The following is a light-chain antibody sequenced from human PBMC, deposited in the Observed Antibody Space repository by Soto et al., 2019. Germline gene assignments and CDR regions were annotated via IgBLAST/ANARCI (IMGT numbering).Light chain of an antibody. CDR3: QQDGSSRWT. Sequence: EIVLTQSPGTLSLSPGERATLSCRASQSVSSSYLAWYQQNRGQAPRLLIYGASSRAPGIPARFGGSGSGTVFTLTISRLEPYDFAVDYSQQDGSSRWTFGQGTKVEIK. J-gene: IGKJ1*01. V-gene: IGKV3-20*01. CDR1: QSVSSSY. CDR2: GAS.